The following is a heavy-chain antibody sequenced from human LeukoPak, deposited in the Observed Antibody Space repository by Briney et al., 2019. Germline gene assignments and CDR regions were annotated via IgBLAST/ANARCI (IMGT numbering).Heavy chain of an antibody. V-gene: IGHV4-4*07. CDR2: IYASGST. CDR3: ARVLWFGFGGASYYYYYYMDV. D-gene: IGHD3-10*01. CDR1: GGSISSYY. Sequence: SETLSLTCTVSGGSISSYYWSWIRQPAGQGLEWIGHIYASGSTNYNPSLKSRVTVSIDTSKNQFSLKLDSVTAADTAVYYCARVLWFGFGGASYYYYYYMDVWGKGTTVTISS. J-gene: IGHJ6*03.